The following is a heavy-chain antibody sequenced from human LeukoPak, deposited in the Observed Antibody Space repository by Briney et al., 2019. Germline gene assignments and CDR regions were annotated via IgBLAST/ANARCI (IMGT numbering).Heavy chain of an antibody. CDR2: ISAYNGNT. V-gene: IGHV1-18*01. D-gene: IGHD2-15*01. CDR3: ARDSCSGGGCHYWYFDL. J-gene: IGHJ2*01. CDR1: GGTFSSYA. Sequence: ASVKVSCKASGGTFSSYAISWVRQAPGQGLEWMGWISAYNGNTNYAQKLQGRVTMTTDTSTSTAYMELRSLRSDDTAVYYCARDSCSGGGCHYWYFDLWGRGTLVTVSS.